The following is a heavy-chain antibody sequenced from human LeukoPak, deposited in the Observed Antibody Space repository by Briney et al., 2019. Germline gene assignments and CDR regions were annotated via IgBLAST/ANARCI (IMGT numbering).Heavy chain of an antibody. CDR3: ARDLGYSSGWYGKWFDP. J-gene: IGHJ5*02. CDR1: GGSISSSSYY. Sequence: PSETLSLTCTVSGGSISSSSYYWGWIRQPPGKGLEWIGSIYYSGSTNYNPSLKSRVTISVDTSKNQFSLKLSSVTAADTAVYYCARDLGYSSGWYGKWFDPWGQGTLVTVSS. D-gene: IGHD6-19*01. CDR2: IYYSGST. V-gene: IGHV4-39*07.